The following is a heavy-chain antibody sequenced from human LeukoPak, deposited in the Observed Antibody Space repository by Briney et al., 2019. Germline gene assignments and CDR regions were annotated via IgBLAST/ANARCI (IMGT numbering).Heavy chain of an antibody. CDR3: AGDFHVGATRSVDY. CDR1: GYTLTRYG. Sequence: ASVKVSRKASGYTLTRYGISWVRHAPGQGREWVGGISAHNGNTNYAQKLQGGVTMSTDTYTSTPYMKLRSMRCNDTAAYYWAGDFHVGATRSVDYWGEGGLVAVSS. J-gene: IGHJ4*02. D-gene: IGHD1-26*01. V-gene: IGHV1-18*01. CDR2: ISAHNGNT.